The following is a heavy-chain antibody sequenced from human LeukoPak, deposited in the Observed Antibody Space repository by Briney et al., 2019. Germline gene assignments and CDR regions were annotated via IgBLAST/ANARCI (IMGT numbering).Heavy chain of an antibody. Sequence: PGRSLRLSCAASGFTVSSYDMSWVRQAPGKGLEWVSSISSSSSYIYYADSVKGRFTISRDNAKNSLYLQMNSLRAEDTAVYYCARDILPLKRITMVRGVPGIGYWGQGTLVTVSS. J-gene: IGHJ4*02. CDR2: ISSSSSYI. V-gene: IGHV3-21*01. CDR3: ARDILPLKRITMVRGVPGIGY. CDR1: GFTVSSYD. D-gene: IGHD3-10*01.